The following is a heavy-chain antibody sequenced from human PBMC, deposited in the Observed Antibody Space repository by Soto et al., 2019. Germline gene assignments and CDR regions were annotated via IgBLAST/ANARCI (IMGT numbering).Heavy chain of an antibody. J-gene: IGHJ4*02. CDR2: IYHSGTT. CDR3: ARSRGDSSGFYYY. CDR1: GGSITSGVYY. D-gene: IGHD3-22*01. Sequence: SETLSLTCTVSGGSITSGVYYWSWIRQDTGKGLEWIGYIYHSGTTYYNPSLRSRITISVDTSKNQFSLKMRSVTVADTAVYYCARSRGDSSGFYYYWGLGTLVTVSS. V-gene: IGHV4-31*03.